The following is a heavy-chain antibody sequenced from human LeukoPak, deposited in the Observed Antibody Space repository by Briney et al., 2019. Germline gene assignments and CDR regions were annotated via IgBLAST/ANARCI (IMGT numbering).Heavy chain of an antibody. J-gene: IGHJ4*02. V-gene: IGHV3-21*01. CDR3: ARDEAGTRFAY. CDR2: ISSSSSYI. CDR1: GFTFNNYG. D-gene: IGHD6-13*01. Sequence: GGSLRLSCAASGFTFNNYGMNWVRQAPGKGLEWVSSISSSSSYIYYADSVKGRFTISRDNAKNSLYLQMNSLRAEDTAVYYCARDEAGTRFAYWGQGTLVTVSS.